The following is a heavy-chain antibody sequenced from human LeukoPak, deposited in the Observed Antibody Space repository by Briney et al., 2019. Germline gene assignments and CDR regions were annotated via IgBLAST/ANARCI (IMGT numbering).Heavy chain of an antibody. D-gene: IGHD2-15*01. CDR2: INSDGSST. J-gene: IGHJ4*02. CDR3: AKDSVLPPGAKRYFDY. V-gene: IGHV3-74*01. CDR1: GFTFSSYW. Sequence: GGSLRLSCAASGFTFSSYWMHWVRQAPGKGLVWVSRINSDGSSTSYADSVKGRFTISRDNSKNTLYLQMNSLRAEDTAVYYCAKDSVLPPGAKRYFDYWGQGTLVTVSS.